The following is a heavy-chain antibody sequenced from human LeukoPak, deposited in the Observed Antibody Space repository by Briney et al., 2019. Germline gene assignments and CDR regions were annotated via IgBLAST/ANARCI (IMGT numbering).Heavy chain of an antibody. J-gene: IGHJ3*02. D-gene: IGHD3-10*01. CDR2: INPSGGST. V-gene: IGHV1-46*03. CDR3: AQAKKGGSATDLLYAFDI. CDR1: GYTLTELS. Sequence: ASVKVSCKVSGYTLTELSMHWVRQAPGQGLEWMGIINPSGGSTSYAQKFQGRVTMTRDTSTSTVYMELSSLRSEDTAAYYCAQAKKGGSATDLLYAFDIWGQGTMVTVSS.